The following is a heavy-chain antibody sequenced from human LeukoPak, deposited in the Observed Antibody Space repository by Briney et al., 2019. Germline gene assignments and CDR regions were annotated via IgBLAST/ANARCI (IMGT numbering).Heavy chain of an antibody. J-gene: IGHJ4*02. V-gene: IGHV1-18*01. CDR1: GYTFTSYG. CDR2: ISAYNGNT. CDR3: ARGYYYDSSGYYYHFDY. Sequence: ASVKVSCKASGYTFTSYGISWVRQAPGQGLEWMGWISAYNGNTNYAQKLQGRVTMTTDTSTSTAYMELGSLRSDDTAVYYCARGYYYDSSGYYYHFDYWGQGTLVTVSS. D-gene: IGHD3-22*01.